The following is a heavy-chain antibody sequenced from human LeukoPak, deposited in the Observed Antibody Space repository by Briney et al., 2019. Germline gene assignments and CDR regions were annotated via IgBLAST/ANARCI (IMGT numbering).Heavy chain of an antibody. V-gene: IGHV3-53*01. CDR3: ARDSPYSDYLIGGAFNI. CDR2: IYSDGTT. J-gene: IGHJ3*02. Sequence: GGSLRLSCAASGFTFSTYAMHWVRQAPGKGLEGVSVIYSDGTTYYADSVKGRFTVSRDTSKNTLYLQMNSLRAEDTAVYYCARDSPYSDYLIGGAFNIWGQGTMVTVSS. CDR1: GFTFSTYA. D-gene: IGHD4-11*01.